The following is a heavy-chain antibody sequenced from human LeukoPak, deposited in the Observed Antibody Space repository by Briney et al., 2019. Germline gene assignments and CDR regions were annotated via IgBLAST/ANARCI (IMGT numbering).Heavy chain of an antibody. CDR3: AREVKQAASSDAFDI. CDR2: IYYSGST. CDR1: GGSISSGGYY. Sequence: PSETLSHTCTVSGGSISSGGYYWSWIRQHPGKGLEWIGYIYYSGSTYYNPSLKSRVTISVDTSKNQFSLRLNSVTAADTAVYFCAREVKQAASSDAFDIWGQGTLVTVSS. J-gene: IGHJ3*02. D-gene: IGHD6-13*01. V-gene: IGHV4-31*03.